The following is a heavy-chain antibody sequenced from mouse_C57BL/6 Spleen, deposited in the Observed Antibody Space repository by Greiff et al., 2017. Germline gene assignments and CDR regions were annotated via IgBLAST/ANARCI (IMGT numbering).Heavy chain of an antibody. CDR3: AREGDYSNQGNFGC. D-gene: IGHD2-5*01. CDR1: GYTFTSYW. J-gene: IGHJ2*01. V-gene: IGHV1-55*01. CDR2: IYPGSGST. Sequence: VQLQQPGAELVKPGASVKMSCKASGYTFTSYWITWVKQRPGQGLEWIGDIYPGSGSTNYNEKFKSKATLTVDTSSSTAYMQLSSLTSEDSAVYYCAREGDYSNQGNFGCWGQGTTLTVSS.